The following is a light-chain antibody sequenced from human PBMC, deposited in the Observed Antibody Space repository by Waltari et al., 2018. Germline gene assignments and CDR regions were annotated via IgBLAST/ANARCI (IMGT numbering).Light chain of an antibody. CDR3: LQYSSSPYS. J-gene: IGKJ2*03. CDR2: KAS. V-gene: IGKV1-12*01. Sequence: DIQMTQSPSSLSPSVGDTVTITCRASQSISSWLAWYQQKPGKAPKLLIYKASSLQSGVPSRFSGSGSGTDFTLTISSLQPEDFATYYCLQYSSSPYSFGRGTKVEIK. CDR1: QSISSW.